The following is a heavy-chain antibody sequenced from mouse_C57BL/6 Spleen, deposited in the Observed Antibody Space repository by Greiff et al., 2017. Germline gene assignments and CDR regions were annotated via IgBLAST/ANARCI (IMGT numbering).Heavy chain of an antibody. V-gene: IGHV5-4*01. Sequence: EVKVVESGGGLVKPGGSLKLSCAASGFTFSSYAMSWVRQTPEKRLEWVATISDGGSYTYYPDNVKGRFTISRDNAKNNLYLQMSHLKSEDTAMYYCARDDPYGYDGAMDYWGQGTSVTVSS. D-gene: IGHD2-2*01. CDR1: GFTFSSYA. J-gene: IGHJ4*01. CDR3: ARDDPYGYDGAMDY. CDR2: ISDGGSYT.